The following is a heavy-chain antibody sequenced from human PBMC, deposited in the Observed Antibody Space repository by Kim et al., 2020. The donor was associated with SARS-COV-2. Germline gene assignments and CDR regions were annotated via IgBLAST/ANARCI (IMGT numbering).Heavy chain of an antibody. J-gene: IGHJ4*02. CDR3: ALLGSGSYYNVNY. Sequence: GESLKISCKGSGYSFTSYWISWVRQMPGKGLEWMGRIDPSDSYTNYSPSFQGHVTISADKSISTAYLQWSSLKASDTAMYYCALLGSGSYYNVNYWCQGTLVTVSS. V-gene: IGHV5-10-1*01. CDR2: IDPSDSYT. CDR1: GYSFTSYW. D-gene: IGHD3-10*01.